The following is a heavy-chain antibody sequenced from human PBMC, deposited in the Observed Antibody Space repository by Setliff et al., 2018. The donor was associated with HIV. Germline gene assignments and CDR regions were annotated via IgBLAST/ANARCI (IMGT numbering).Heavy chain of an antibody. CDR1: GYTFTSYG. V-gene: IGHV1-18*01. Sequence: ASVKVSCKASGYTFTSYGISWVRQAPGQGLEWMGWISAYNGNTNYAQKLQGRVTMTTDTSTSTAYMELRSLRSDDTAVYYCARDPGWLQTLYYFDSWGQGTLVTVPQ. D-gene: IGHD5-12*01. J-gene: IGHJ4*02. CDR3: ARDPGWLQTLYYFDS. CDR2: ISAYNGNT.